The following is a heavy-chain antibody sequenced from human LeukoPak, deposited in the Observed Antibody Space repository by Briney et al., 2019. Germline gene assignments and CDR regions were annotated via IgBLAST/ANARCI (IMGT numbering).Heavy chain of an antibody. J-gene: IGHJ4*02. Sequence: PGGSLRLSCAASGFTFSSYAMTWVRQAPGKGLEWVSAISGSGGGTYYPDSVKGRFTISRDNSKNTLYLQMNSLRAEDTAVYYCAKIGGDSYGLYNFDYWGQGTLVTVSS. CDR3: AKIGGDSYGLYNFDY. CDR1: GFTFSSYA. V-gene: IGHV3-23*01. CDR2: ISGSGGGT. D-gene: IGHD5-18*01.